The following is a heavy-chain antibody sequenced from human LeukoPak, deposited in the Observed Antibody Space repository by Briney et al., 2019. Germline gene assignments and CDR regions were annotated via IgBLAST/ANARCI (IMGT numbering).Heavy chain of an antibody. D-gene: IGHD5/OR15-5a*01. J-gene: IGHJ6*02. V-gene: IGHV3-7*03. CDR1: GFTFSNYW. Sequence: GGSLRLSCAASGFTFSNYWMTWVRQAPGKGLEWVANINRDGSERYYVDSVKGRFTISRDDAKSSLYLQMNSLRAEDTAVYYCAKDLLSTIPYGMDVWGQGTTVTVSS. CDR3: AKDLLSTIPYGMDV. CDR2: INRDGSER.